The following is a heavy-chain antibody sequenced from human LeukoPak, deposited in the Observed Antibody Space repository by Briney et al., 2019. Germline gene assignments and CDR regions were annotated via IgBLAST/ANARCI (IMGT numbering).Heavy chain of an antibody. CDR2: IYYSGST. V-gene: IGHV4-59*08. J-gene: IGHJ5*02. CDR3: ARHLPSFNDWFDP. CDR1: GGSISSYY. D-gene: IGHD2-2*01. Sequence: PSETLSLTCTVSGGSISSYYWSWIRQPPGKGLEWLGYIYYSGSTNYNPSLKSRVTISVDTSKNQFSLKLSSVTAADTAVYYCARHLPSFNDWFDPWGQGTLVTVSS.